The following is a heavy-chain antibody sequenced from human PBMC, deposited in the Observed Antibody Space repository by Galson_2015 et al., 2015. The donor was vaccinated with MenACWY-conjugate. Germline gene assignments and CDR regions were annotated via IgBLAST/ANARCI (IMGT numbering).Heavy chain of an antibody. V-gene: IGHV3-74*01. CDR1: GFTFSNYW. CDR2: IDNDGNRI. J-gene: IGHJ4*02. D-gene: IGHD2-2*01. CDR3: ARDLGFYCSRNDCYSPY. Sequence: SLRLSCAASGFTFSNYWMHWVRQGPGKGLEWLSRIDNDGNRITYADSVRGRFTISRDNAKNSLYLQMNSLRAEDTAVYYCARDLGFYCSRNDCYSPYWGQGTLVTVSS.